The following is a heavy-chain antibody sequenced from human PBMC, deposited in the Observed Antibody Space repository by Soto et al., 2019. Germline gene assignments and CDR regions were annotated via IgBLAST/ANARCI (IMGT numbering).Heavy chain of an antibody. CDR2: IYHSGST. J-gene: IGHJ4*02. CDR1: GHSISSGGYS. D-gene: IGHD4-17*01. Sequence: PSETLSLTCAVSGHSISSGGYSWSWIRQPPGKGLEWIGYIYHSGSTYYNPSLKSRVTISVDTSKNQFSLKLSSVTAADTAVYYCARGYGDYVLDYWGQGTLVTVSS. CDR3: ARGYGDYVLDY. V-gene: IGHV4-30-2*01.